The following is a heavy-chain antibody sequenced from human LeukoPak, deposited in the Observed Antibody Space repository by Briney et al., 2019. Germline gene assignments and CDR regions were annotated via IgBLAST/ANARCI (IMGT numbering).Heavy chain of an antibody. J-gene: IGHJ6*03. CDR3: ARVPRGRSSHLSFYYYYYMDV. V-gene: IGHV4-59*01. CDR2: IYYSGST. Sequence: PSETLSLTCTVSGGSISSYYWSWIRQPPGKGLELIGYIYYSGSTNYNPSLKSRVTISVDTSKNQFSLKLSSVTAADTAVYYCARVPRGRSSHLSFYYYYYMDVWGKGTTVTVSS. CDR1: GGSISSYY. D-gene: IGHD6-6*01.